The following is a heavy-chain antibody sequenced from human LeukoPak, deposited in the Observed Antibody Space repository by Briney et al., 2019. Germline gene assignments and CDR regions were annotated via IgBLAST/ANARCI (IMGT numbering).Heavy chain of an antibody. D-gene: IGHD6-19*01. CDR3: ARDVGSGWYHFDY. J-gene: IGHJ4*02. CDR2: IYFSGST. CDR1: GGSISSYY. Sequence: PEALSLTCTVSGGSISSYYWSWIRQPPGKGLEWIGYIYFSGSTNYNPSLKSRVTISVDTSKNQFSLKLSSVTAADTAVYYCARDVGSGWYHFDYWGQGTLVTVSS. V-gene: IGHV4-59*01.